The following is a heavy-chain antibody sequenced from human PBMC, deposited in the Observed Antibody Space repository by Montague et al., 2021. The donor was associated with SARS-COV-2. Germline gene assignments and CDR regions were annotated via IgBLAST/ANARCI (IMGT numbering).Heavy chain of an antibody. Sequence: SLRLSCAASGFTFSSYAMHWVRQAPGKGLEWVAVISYDGSNKYYADSVKGRFTISRDNSKNTLYLQMNSLRAEDMAVYYCARDGAQYDFWSGYYSSEAICYYYYGMDVWGQGTTVTVSS. J-gene: IGHJ6*02. CDR2: ISYDGSNK. CDR1: GFTFSSYA. CDR3: ARDGAQYDFWSGYYSSEAICYYYYGMDV. V-gene: IGHV3-30-3*01. D-gene: IGHD3-3*01.